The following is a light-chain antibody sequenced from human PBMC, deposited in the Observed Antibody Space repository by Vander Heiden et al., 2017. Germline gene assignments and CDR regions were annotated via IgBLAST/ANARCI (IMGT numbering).Light chain of an antibody. CDR3: QQTYYTPPYT. CDR1: QRINNY. Sequence: DVQMTQSPSSLAASVGDRVTITCRASQRINNYVNWYQHRPGKAPRLLIYGASSLQGGVPSRFSGTGSGTDFTLTVSGRQPEDVATYYCQQTYYTPPYTFGQGTKVDIK. J-gene: IGKJ2*01. V-gene: IGKV1-39*01. CDR2: GAS.